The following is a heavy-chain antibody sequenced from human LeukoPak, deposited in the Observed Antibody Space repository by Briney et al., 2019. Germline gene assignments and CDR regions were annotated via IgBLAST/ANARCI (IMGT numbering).Heavy chain of an antibody. D-gene: IGHD6-13*01. V-gene: IGHV3-48*03. CDR2: ISSSGSTI. J-gene: IGHJ4*02. Sequence: GGSLRLSCAASGFTFSSYEMNWVRQAPGKGLEWVSYISSSGSTIYYADSVKGRFTISRDNAKNSLYLQMNSLRAEDTAVYYCARGIGSSSWPLALWGQGTLVIVSS. CDR1: GFTFSSYE. CDR3: ARGIGSSSWPLAL.